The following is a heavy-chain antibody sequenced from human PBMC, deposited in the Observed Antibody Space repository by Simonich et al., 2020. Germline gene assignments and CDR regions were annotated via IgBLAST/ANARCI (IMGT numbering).Heavy chain of an antibody. CDR3: ARDREVYGSGSYYNY. V-gene: IGHV3-7*01. CDR1: GFTFSSYW. Sequence: EVQLVESGGGLVQPGGSLRLSCAASGFTFSSYWMSWVRQAPGKGLEWVANIKQDGREKYYVDSVKGRFTISRYNAKNSLYLQMNSLRAEDTAVYYCARDREVYGSGSYYNYWGQGTLVTVSS. D-gene: IGHD3-10*01. J-gene: IGHJ4*02. CDR2: IKQDGREK.